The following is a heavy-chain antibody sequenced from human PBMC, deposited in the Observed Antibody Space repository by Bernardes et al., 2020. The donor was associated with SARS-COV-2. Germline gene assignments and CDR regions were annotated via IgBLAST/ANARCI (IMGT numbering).Heavy chain of an antibody. CDR2: ITGSGGGT. CDR3: ARGPFFCGGDCYSYFQH. CDR1: GFSSSSYV. D-gene: IGHD2-21*02. Sequence: GGSLRLSCAASGFSSSSYVMSWVRQAPGKGLEWVAGITGSGGGTDYGGGTYYAEAVKGRFTISSDNARNSLYLQMNSLKGEDTAVYYCARGPFFCGGDCYSYFQHWGQGTLVTVSS. V-gene: IGHV3-23*01. J-gene: IGHJ1*01.